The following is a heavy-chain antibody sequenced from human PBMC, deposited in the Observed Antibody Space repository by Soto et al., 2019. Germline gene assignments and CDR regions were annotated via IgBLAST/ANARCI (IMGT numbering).Heavy chain of an antibody. CDR1: GYTFARYA. CDR2: INAYNGNT. CDR3: ARVGIAVAGAFDI. Sequence: ASVKVSCKASGYTFARYARHWVRQAPGQRLEWMGWINAYNGNTNYAQKFQGRVTMTRDTSTSTAYMELRSLRSDDTAVYYCARVGIAVAGAFDIWGQGIMVTVSS. D-gene: IGHD6-19*01. J-gene: IGHJ3*02. V-gene: IGHV1-3*01.